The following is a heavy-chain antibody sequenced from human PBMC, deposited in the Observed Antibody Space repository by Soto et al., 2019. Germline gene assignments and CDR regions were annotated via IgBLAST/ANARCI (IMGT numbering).Heavy chain of an antibody. Sequence: ASVKVSCKVSGGTFRSYAISWVRQAPGQGLEWMGGIIPLFGAANNAQKFQDRVTITADESTTTVYMELSGLRSADTAVYYCARAPKVSGSSQTRPDFWGQGTLVTVSS. J-gene: IGHJ4*02. CDR1: GGTFRSYA. CDR3: ARAPKVSGSSQTRPDF. D-gene: IGHD6-6*01. CDR2: IIPLFGAA. V-gene: IGHV1-69*13.